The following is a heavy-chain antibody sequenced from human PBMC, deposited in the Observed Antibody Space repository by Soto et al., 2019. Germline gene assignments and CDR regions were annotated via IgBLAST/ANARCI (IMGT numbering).Heavy chain of an antibody. CDR1: GFTFSDYY. Sequence: GGSLRLSCAASGFTFSDYYMSWIRQAPGKGLEWVSYISSSGSTIYYADSVKGRFTISRDNAKNSLYLQMNSLRAEDTAVYYCARDRYYDFWSGYYTRIFFDPWGQGTLVIVSS. J-gene: IGHJ5*02. CDR2: ISSSGSTI. V-gene: IGHV3-11*01. CDR3: ARDRYYDFWSGYYTRIFFDP. D-gene: IGHD3-3*01.